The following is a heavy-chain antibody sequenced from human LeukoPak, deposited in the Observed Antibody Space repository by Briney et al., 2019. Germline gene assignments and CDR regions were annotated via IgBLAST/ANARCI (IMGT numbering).Heavy chain of an antibody. D-gene: IGHD3-10*01. J-gene: IGHJ5*02. Sequence: GGSLRLSCAASKFSSYWMHWVRQAPGKGLVWVSRINSDGSRTNYADSVKGRFTISRDNAKNTLYLQMSSLRAEDTAVYYCAKDQDYYGSGSPNWFDPWGQGTLVTVSS. CDR3: AKDQDYYGSGSPNWFDP. CDR2: INSDGSRT. CDR1: KFSSYW. V-gene: IGHV3-74*01.